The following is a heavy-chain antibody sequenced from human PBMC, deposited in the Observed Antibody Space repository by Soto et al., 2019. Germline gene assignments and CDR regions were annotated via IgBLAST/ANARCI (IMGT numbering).Heavy chain of an antibody. J-gene: IGHJ3*02. Sequence: PXXSLSLSCAASGFTFSTYWMRWVLQAPGKGLEWVANIKEDGNEKYYVDSVKGRFTISRDNAEKSLYLQMNSLRAEDTAIYYCARTKGAVAFDIWGQGTMVTVSS. CDR1: GFTFSTYW. V-gene: IGHV3-7*01. CDR2: IKEDGNEK. D-gene: IGHD3-16*01. CDR3: ARTKGAVAFDI.